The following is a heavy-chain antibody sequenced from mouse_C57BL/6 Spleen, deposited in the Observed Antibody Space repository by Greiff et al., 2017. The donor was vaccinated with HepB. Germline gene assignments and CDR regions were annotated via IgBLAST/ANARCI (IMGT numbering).Heavy chain of an antibody. J-gene: IGHJ4*01. CDR1: GFTFSSYA. V-gene: IGHV5-4*01. CDR2: ISDGGSYT. D-gene: IGHD1-1*01. CDR3: ARDGRSYGSSYAGAMDY. Sequence: EVKLMESGGGLVKPGGSLKLSCAASGFTFSSYAMSWVRQTPEKRLEWVATISDGGSYTYYPDNVKGRFTISRDNAKNNLYLQMSHLKSEDTAMYYCARDGRSYGSSYAGAMDYWGQGTSVTVSS.